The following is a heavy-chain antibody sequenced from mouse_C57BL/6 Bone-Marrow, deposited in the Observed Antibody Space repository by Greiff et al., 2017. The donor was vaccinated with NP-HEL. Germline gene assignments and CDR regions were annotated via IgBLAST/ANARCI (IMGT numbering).Heavy chain of an antibody. CDR2: IYPRSGNT. Sequence: QVQLKESGAELARPGASVKLSCKASGYTFTSYGISWVKQRTGQGLEWIGEIYPRSGNTYYNEKFKGKATLTADKSSSTAYMELRSLTSEDSAVYFCARSYDFYYAMVYWGQGTSVTVSS. CDR3: ARSYDFYYAMVY. CDR1: GYTFTSYG. V-gene: IGHV1-81*01. J-gene: IGHJ4*01. D-gene: IGHD2-4*01.